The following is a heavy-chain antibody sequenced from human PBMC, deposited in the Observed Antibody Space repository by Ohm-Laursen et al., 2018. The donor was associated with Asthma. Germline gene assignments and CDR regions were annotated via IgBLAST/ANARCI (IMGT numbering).Heavy chain of an antibody. CDR2: ISSDGSNK. V-gene: IGHV3-30-3*01. CDR1: GFTFSSYV. J-gene: IGHJ6*02. CDR3: ARDTV. Sequence: SLRLSCAASGFTFSSYVMHWVRQTPGKGLEWVAVISSDGSNKLYADSVKGRFTISRDNSKNTLYLQMNSLRAEDTAVYYCARDTVWGQGTTVTVSS.